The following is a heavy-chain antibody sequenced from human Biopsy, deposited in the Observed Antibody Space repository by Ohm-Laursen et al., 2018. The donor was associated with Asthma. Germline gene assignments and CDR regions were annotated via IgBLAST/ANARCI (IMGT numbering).Heavy chain of an antibody. V-gene: IGHV1-69*13. D-gene: IGHD5-12*01. CDR3: AGGYSGSDRIVCYYSGLEV. Sequence: EPSVKASCKVSGDSFSNYAISWVRQAPGQGLEWLGGLIPVLGTPDHAQMFESRVTITADESTSTAYMELSSLSSEDTAVYYSAGGYSGSDRIVCYYSGLEVWGQGTTVTVSS. J-gene: IGHJ6*02. CDR1: GDSFSNYA. CDR2: LIPVLGTP.